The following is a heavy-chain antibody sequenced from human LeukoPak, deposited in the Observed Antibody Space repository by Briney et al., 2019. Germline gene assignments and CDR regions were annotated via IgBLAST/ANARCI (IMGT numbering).Heavy chain of an antibody. CDR2: ISSSSSYI. D-gene: IGHD1-1*01. V-gene: IGHV3-21*01. J-gene: IGHJ3*02. CDR3: ARDHWDAFDI. CDR1: GFTFSSYS. Sequence: PGGSLRLSCAASGFTFSSYSMNWVHQAPGKALEWVSSISSSSSYIYYADSVKGRFTISRDNAKNSLYLQMNSLRAEDTAVYYCARDHWDAFDIWGQGTMVTVSS.